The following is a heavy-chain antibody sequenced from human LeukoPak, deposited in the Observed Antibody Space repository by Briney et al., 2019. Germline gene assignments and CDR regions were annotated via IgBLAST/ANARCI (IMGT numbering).Heavy chain of an antibody. CDR3: TTPNEGNWFDP. CDR2: FDPEDGET. J-gene: IGHJ5*02. D-gene: IGHD2-8*01. V-gene: IGHV1-24*01. CDR1: GYTLTELS. Sequence: ASVKVSCKVSGYTLTELSMHWERQAPGNGLEWMGGFDPEDGETIYAQKFQGRVTMTEDTSTDTVYMELSSLRSEDTAVYYCTTPNEGNWFDPWGQGTLVTVSS.